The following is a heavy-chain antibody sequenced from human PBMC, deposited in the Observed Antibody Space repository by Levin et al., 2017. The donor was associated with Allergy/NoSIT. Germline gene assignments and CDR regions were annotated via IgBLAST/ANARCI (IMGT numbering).Heavy chain of an antibody. CDR2: ISGSGGST. V-gene: IGHV3-23*01. CDR3: ASSGYSYGAAYDYGMDV. D-gene: IGHD5-18*01. CDR1: GFTFSSYA. J-gene: IGHJ6*02. Sequence: GESLKISCAASGFTFSSYAMSWVRQAPGKGLEWVSAISGSGGSTYYADSVKGRFTISRDNSKNTLYLQMNILRAEDTAVYYCASSGYSYGAAYDYGMDVWGQGTTVTVSS.